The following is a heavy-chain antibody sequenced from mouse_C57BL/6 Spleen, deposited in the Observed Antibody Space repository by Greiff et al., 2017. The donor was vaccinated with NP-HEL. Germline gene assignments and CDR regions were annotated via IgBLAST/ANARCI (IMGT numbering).Heavy chain of an antibody. Sequence: QVQLQQSGAELARPGASVKMSCKASGYTFTSYTMHWVKQRPGQGLEWIGYINPSSGYTKYNQKFKDKATLTADKSSSTAYMQLNSLTSEDSAVDYCAREGNGYSLYYFDYWGQGTTLTVSA. CDR2: INPSSGYT. D-gene: IGHD2-3*01. CDR1: GYTFTSYT. CDR3: AREGNGYSLYYFDY. V-gene: IGHV1-4*01. J-gene: IGHJ2*01.